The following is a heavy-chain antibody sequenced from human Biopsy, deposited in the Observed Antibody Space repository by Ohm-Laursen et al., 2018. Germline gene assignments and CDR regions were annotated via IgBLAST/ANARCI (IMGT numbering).Heavy chain of an antibody. Sequence: SLRLSCAASGFIFSRYWMNWVRQTPEKGLEWVANMNQDGSEEHYVDSVKGRFTISRDNSKSSLYLQMNSLRDEDTAVYYCARGPSGTAAGRFASWGQGTLGTVSS. V-gene: IGHV3-7*04. CDR1: GFIFSRYW. CDR3: ARGPSGTAAGRFAS. D-gene: IGHD6-13*01. CDR2: MNQDGSEE. J-gene: IGHJ4*02.